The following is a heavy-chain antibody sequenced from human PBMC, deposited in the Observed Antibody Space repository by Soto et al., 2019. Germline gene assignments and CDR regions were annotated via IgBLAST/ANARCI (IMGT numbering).Heavy chain of an antibody. Sequence: QVQLVESGGGVVQPGRSLRLSCAASGFTFSSYAMHWVRQAPGKGLEWVAVISYDGSNKYYADSVKGRFTISRDNSKNTLYLQMNSLRAEDTAVYYCSVTTTGDFYYYDGMDVWGQGTTVTVSS. D-gene: IGHD5-12*01. CDR1: GFTFSSYA. V-gene: IGHV3-30-3*01. CDR2: ISYDGSNK. CDR3: SVTTTGDFYYYDGMDV. J-gene: IGHJ6*02.